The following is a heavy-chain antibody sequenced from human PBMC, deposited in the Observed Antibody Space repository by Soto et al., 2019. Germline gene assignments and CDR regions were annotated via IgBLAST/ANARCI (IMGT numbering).Heavy chain of an antibody. J-gene: IGHJ6*02. CDR3: AKDPAYYDFWSEVVVYGMDV. V-gene: IGHV3-30*18. CDR1: GFTFSSYG. D-gene: IGHD3-3*01. Sequence: QVQLVGSGGGVVQPGRSLRLSCAASGFTFSSYGMHWVRQAPGKGLEWVAAISYDGSNKYYADSVKGRFTISRDNSKNTLYLQMNSLRAEDTAVYYCAKDPAYYDFWSEVVVYGMDVWGQGTTVTVSS. CDR2: ISYDGSNK.